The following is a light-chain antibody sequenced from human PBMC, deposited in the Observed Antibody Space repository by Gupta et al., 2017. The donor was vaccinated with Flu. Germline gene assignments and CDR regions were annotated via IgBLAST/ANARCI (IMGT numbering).Light chain of an antibody. Sequence: IQMSQSPSTLSASIGDTVMISCRASQSVSTWVAWYQQKPGKAPKLLVSKASNLETGVPARFSGSGSGTEFTLTISSLQPDDFATYYCQQYNSYSWTFGQGTKVEIK. CDR2: KAS. CDR1: QSVSTW. J-gene: IGKJ1*01. CDR3: QQYNSYSWT. V-gene: IGKV1-5*03.